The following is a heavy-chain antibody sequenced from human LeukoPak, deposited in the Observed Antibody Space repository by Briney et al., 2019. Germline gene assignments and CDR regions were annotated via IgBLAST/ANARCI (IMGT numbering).Heavy chain of an antibody. CDR2: IYNSVST. CDR3: ARKHDSGWYFDY. V-gene: IGHV4-4*07. J-gene: IGHJ4*02. CDR1: GGSISSYY. D-gene: IGHD6-19*01. Sequence: SETLSLTCTVSGGSISSYYWSWIRQPAGKGLEWIGRIYNSVSTNYNPSLRSRVTMSADTSKNQFSLKLSSVTAADTAVYYCARKHDSGWYFDYWGQGTLVTVSS.